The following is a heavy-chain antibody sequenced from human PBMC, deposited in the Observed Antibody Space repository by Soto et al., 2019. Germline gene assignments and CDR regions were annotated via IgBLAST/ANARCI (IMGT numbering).Heavy chain of an antibody. Sequence: LRLSFAVSGFTFYDNAMHWVRQAPEKCLEWVSGINWKSDIGYADSVKGRFTISRDNAENSLYLQMNSLRAEDTALYYCAISQDRGGRTTFIYWGQGTQVNVSS. D-gene: IGHD3-16*01. CDR2: INWKSDI. CDR1: GFTFYDNA. J-gene: IGHJ4*02. CDR3: AISQDRGGRTTFIY. V-gene: IGHV3-9*01.